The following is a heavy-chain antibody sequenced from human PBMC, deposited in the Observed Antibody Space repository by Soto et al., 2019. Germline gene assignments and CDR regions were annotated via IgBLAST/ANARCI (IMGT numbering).Heavy chain of an antibody. CDR1: GFTFSDHA. J-gene: IGHJ6*02. CDR2: VWFDGGNK. Sequence: QVQLVASGGGVVQPGTSLRLSCEASGFTFSDHAMHWVRQAPGKGLEWVAVVWFDGGNKFYTDSVKGRFTISRDKSKNTLLLQMNSLRVVDTAVYYCARAPAGDYTLYHYYTMDVWGQGTPVTVSS. V-gene: IGHV3-33*01. D-gene: IGHD4-17*01. CDR3: ARAPAGDYTLYHYYTMDV.